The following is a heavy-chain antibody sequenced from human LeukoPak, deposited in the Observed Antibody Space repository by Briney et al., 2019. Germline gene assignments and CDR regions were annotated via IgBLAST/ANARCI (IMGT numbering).Heavy chain of an antibody. CDR2: ISSSSSTI. V-gene: IGHV3-48*01. CDR1: GFTFSSYS. CDR3: ARPSGTEQWLVLDYFDY. D-gene: IGHD6-19*01. Sequence: GGSLRLSCAASGFTFSSYSMTWVRQAPGKGLEWVSYISSSSSTIYYADSVKGRFTISRDNAKNSLYLQMNSLRAEDTAVYYCARPSGTEQWLVLDYFDYWGQGTLVTVSS. J-gene: IGHJ4*02.